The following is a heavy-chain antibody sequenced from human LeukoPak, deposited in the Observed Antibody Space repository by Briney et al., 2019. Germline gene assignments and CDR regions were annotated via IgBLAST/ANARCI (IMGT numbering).Heavy chain of an antibody. J-gene: IGHJ4*02. CDR3: ARGVGGDRDY. CDR2: INPDGSTT. V-gene: IGHV3-74*01. D-gene: IGHD2-21*02. Sequence: PGGSLGLSCVASGFTFSSSWMHWVRQAPGKGLAWVSRINPDGSTTSHADSVKGRFTISRDNAKNTVYLQMNSLRAEDTAVYYCARGVGGDRDYWGQGTLVTVSS. CDR1: GFTFSSSW.